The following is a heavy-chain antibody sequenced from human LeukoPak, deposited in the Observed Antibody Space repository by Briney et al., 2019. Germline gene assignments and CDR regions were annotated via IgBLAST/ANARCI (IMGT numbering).Heavy chain of an antibody. D-gene: IGHD1-26*01. V-gene: IGHV4-4*07. CDR2: IYTSGST. CDR1: GGSISSYY. Sequence: SETLSLTCTVSGGSISSYYWSWIRQPAGKGLEWIGRIYTSGSTNYNLSLKSQFTMSVDTSKNQFSLKLSSVSAAYRPVYCCASSSGRYGEAFDIWGQGKMVTVSS. J-gene: IGHJ3*02. CDR3: ASSSGRYGEAFDI.